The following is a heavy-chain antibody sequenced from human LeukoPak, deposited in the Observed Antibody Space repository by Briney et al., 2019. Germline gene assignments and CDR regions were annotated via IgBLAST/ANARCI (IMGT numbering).Heavy chain of an antibody. CDR1: GGSISSSSYY. V-gene: IGHV4-39*07. CDR2: IYYSGST. D-gene: IGHD6-13*01. J-gene: IGHJ4*02. CDR3: ARGISGYSSSWSPPPFDY. Sequence: SETLSLTCTVSGGSISSSSYYWGWIRQPPGKGLEWIGSIYYSGSTYYNPSLKSRVTISVDTSKNQFSLKLSSVTAADTAVYYCARGISGYSSSWSPPPFDYWGQGTLVTVSS.